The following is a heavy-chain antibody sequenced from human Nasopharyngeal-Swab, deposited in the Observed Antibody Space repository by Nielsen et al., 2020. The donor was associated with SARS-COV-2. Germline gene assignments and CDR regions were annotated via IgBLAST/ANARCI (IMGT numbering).Heavy chain of an antibody. CDR2: IYWNDDA. V-gene: IGHV2-5*01. Sequence: WIRQPPGKALEWLALIYWNDDARYSPSLKSRLTITKDTSKNQVVLTMTNMDPVDTATYYCARTAVAGDFDYWGQGTPVTVSS. CDR3: ARTAVAGDFDY. D-gene: IGHD6-19*01. J-gene: IGHJ4*02.